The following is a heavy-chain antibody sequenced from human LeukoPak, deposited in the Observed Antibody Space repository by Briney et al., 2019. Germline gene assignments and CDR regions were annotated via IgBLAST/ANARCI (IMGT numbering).Heavy chain of an antibody. D-gene: IGHD3-22*01. CDR1: GFSVSNYY. V-gene: IGHV3-53*01. J-gene: IGHJ4*02. CDR2: IYSGGNT. CDR3: ARCYYDGSGFYYYFDY. Sequence: GRSLRLSCAASGFSVSNYYMSWVRQAPGKGLEWVSVIYSGGNTYYTDSVKGRFTISRDNPKNTGFLQMGSLRGEDTAVYYCARCYYDGSGFYYYFDYWGQGTLVTVSS.